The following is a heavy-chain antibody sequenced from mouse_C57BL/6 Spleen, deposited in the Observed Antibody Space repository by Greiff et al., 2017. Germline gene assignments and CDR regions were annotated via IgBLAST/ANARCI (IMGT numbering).Heavy chain of an antibody. Sequence: VKLMESGPGLVAPSQSLSITCTVSGFSLTSYVISWVRQPPGKGLEWLGVIWTGGGTNYNSALKSRLSISKDNSKSQVFLKMNSLQTDDTARYYCARIEGPYYGSSLYYAMDYWGQGTSVTVSS. J-gene: IGHJ4*01. CDR3: ARIEGPYYGSSLYYAMDY. V-gene: IGHV2-9-1*01. CDR2: IWTGGGT. CDR1: GFSLTSYV. D-gene: IGHD1-1*01.